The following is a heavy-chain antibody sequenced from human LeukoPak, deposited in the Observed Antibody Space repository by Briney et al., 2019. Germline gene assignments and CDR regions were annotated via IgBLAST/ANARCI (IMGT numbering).Heavy chain of an antibody. CDR3: ARSSNPLYYGMDV. D-gene: IGHD4-11*01. V-gene: IGHV4-30-2*01. Sequence: SETLSLTCAVSGGSISSGGYSWSWIRQPPGKGLEWIGYIYHSGSTYYNPSLKSRVTISVDRSKNQFPLKLSSVTAADTAVYYCARSSNPLYYGMDVWGQGTTVTVSS. J-gene: IGHJ6*02. CDR1: GGSISSGGYS. CDR2: IYHSGST.